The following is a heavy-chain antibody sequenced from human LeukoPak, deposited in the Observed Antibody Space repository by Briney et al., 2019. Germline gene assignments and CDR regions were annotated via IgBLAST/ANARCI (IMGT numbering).Heavy chain of an antibody. CDR1: GYSISSGYY. D-gene: IGHD1-26*01. Sequence: SETLSLTCTVSGYSISSGYYWGWVRQPPGKGLEWIGSISHSGSSYYNPSLKSRVTISVDTSNNQFSLRLSSVTAADTAVYYCVRVNVVATAFDYWGQGTLVTVSS. CDR3: VRVNVVATAFDY. V-gene: IGHV4-38-2*02. CDR2: ISHSGSS. J-gene: IGHJ4*02.